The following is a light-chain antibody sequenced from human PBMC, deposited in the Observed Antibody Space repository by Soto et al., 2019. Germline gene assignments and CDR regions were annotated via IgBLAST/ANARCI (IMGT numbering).Light chain of an antibody. CDR1: QSISSW. Sequence: DLQMTQSPSTLSASVGDRVTITCRASQSISSWLAWYQQKPRKAPQLLIYDASSLESGVPSRFSGSGSGTEFTLTITSLQPDDFATYYCQQYNSYSYTFGQGTKVEIK. CDR2: DAS. V-gene: IGKV1-5*01. CDR3: QQYNSYSYT. J-gene: IGKJ2*01.